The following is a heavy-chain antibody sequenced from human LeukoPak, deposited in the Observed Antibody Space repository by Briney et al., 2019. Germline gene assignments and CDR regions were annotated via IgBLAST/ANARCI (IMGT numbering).Heavy chain of an antibody. D-gene: IGHD5-12*01. CDR3: AKDSGYDYYYYYGMDV. CDR1: GFTFSSYG. V-gene: IGHV3-30*18. J-gene: IGHJ6*02. Sequence: QSGRSLRLSCAASGFTFSSYGMHWVRQAPGKGLEWVAVISYDGSNKYYADSVKGRFTISRDNSKNTLYLQMNSLRAEDTAVYYCAKDSGYDYYYYYGMDVWGQGTTVTVSS. CDR2: ISYDGSNK.